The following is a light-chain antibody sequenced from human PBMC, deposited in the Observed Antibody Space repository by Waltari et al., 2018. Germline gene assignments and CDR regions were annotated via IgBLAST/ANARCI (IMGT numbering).Light chain of an antibody. J-gene: IGKJ2*01. CDR3: QQYGSSYT. V-gene: IGKV3-20*01. CDR2: GAS. CDR1: QSVSSSY. Sequence: EIVWPQSPGTLSLSPGERATLSCRASQSVSSSYLAWYQQKPGQAPRLLIYGASSRATGIPDRFSGSGSGTDFTLTISRLEPEDFAVYYCQQYGSSYTFGQGPSWRSN.